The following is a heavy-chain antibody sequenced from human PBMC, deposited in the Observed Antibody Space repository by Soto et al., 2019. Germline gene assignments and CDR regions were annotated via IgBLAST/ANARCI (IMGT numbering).Heavy chain of an antibody. V-gene: IGHV4-59*01. CDR1: GGSISIYY. Sequence: SETLSLTCTVSGGSISIYYWSWIRHPPGKGLEWIGYIYYSGSTNYNPSLKSRVTISVDTSKNQFSLKLSSVTAADTAVYYCARDRIGRDGYRNFDCWGQGTLVTVSS. D-gene: IGHD5-12*01. CDR3: ARDRIGRDGYRNFDC. CDR2: IYYSGST. J-gene: IGHJ4*02.